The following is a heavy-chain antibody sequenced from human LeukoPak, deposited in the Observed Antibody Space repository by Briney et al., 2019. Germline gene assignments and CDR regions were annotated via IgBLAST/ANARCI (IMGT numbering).Heavy chain of an antibody. CDR3: AKDSKAVTGTGNIDY. J-gene: IGHJ4*02. Sequence: TGGSLRLSCVASGFTFSSYWMSWVRQAPGKGLEWVANIKKDGSEKYYVDSVKGRFTISRDNAKTSLYLQMNSLRAQDTALYYCAKDSKAVTGTGNIDYWGQGTLVTVSS. CDR2: IKKDGSEK. D-gene: IGHD6-19*01. V-gene: IGHV3-7*03. CDR1: GFTFSSYW.